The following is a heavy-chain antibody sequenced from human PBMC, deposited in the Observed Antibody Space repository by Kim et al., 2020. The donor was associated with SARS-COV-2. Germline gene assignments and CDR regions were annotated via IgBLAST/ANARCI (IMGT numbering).Heavy chain of an antibody. Sequence: GGSLRLSCAASGFTFSSYGMHWVRQAPGKGLEWVAVISYDGGNKYYADSVKGRFTISRDNSKNTLFLQMNSLRAEDTAVYFCAKDQAYYYDSSGYYYPTDYSNYCGMDVWGQGTTVTVSS. V-gene: IGHV3-30*18. CDR2: ISYDGGNK. D-gene: IGHD3-22*01. CDR3: AKDQAYYYDSSGYYYPTDYSNYCGMDV. CDR1: GFTFSSYG. J-gene: IGHJ6*02.